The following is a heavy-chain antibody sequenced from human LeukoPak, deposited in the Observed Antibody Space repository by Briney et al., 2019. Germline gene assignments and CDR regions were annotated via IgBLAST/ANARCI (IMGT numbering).Heavy chain of an antibody. CDR1: GGSITSNY. CDR3: ARLLDYDTSGAPDVFDI. Sequence: SETLSLTCSVSGGSITSNYRTWIRQSPGKGLEYIGHVSYTGRTRYNPSLQRRLTISLDTSNNHFSLQLTSVSAADTAVYYCARLLDYDTSGAPDVFDIWGQGTMVTVSS. J-gene: IGHJ3*02. V-gene: IGHV4-59*01. CDR2: VSYTGRT. D-gene: IGHD3-22*01.